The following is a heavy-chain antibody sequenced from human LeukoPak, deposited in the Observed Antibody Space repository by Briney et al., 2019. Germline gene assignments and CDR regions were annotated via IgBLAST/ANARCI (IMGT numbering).Heavy chain of an antibody. CDR3: ARQTDPFGT. Sequence: PGESLKISCEGSGYSFTGYWIAWVRQMPGKGLECMGIIYPSDSDTRYSPSFQGQVTISADKSISTAYLQWSSLKASDTAMYYCARQTDPFGTWAQGTMVTVSS. CDR1: GYSFTGYW. J-gene: IGHJ3*02. V-gene: IGHV5-51*01. CDR2: IYPSDSDT.